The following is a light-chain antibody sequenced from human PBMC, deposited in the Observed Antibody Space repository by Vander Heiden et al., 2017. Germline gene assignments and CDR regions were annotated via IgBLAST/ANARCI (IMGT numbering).Light chain of an antibody. V-gene: IGKV1-5*01. CDR1: QSISSW. CDR2: DAS. J-gene: IGKJ1*01. CDR3: QQHKSYSPET. Sequence: DIQMTQSPSTLSASVGDRVTITCRASQSISSWLAWYQQKPGKAPKLLIYDASSWESGVPSRFSGSGYGKEFTLTISSRQPDDFAAYYCQQHKSYSPETFGQGTKVEIK.